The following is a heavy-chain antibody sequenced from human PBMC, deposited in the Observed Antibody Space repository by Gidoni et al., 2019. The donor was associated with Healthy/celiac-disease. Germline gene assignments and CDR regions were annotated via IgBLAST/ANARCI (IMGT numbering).Heavy chain of an antibody. Sequence: PSETLSLTCTVSGYSISSGYYWGWIRHPPGKGLEWIGSTYHSGSTYYNPSLKSRVTISVDTSKNQFSLKLSSVTAADTAVYYCARIPRDYDFWSGYTNWFDPWGQGTLVTVSS. CDR3: ARIPRDYDFWSGYTNWFDP. V-gene: IGHV4-38-2*02. CDR2: TYHSGST. D-gene: IGHD3-3*01. CDR1: GYSISSGYY. J-gene: IGHJ5*02.